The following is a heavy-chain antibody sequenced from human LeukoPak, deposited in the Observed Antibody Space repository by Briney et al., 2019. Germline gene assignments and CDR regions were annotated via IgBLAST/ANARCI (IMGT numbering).Heavy chain of an antibody. CDR3: ARGLLDMVRGVISRWFDP. V-gene: IGHV3-23*01. D-gene: IGHD3-10*01. CDR1: GFTFSSYG. J-gene: IGHJ5*02. Sequence: GGSLRLSCAASGFTFSSYGMSWVRQAPGKGLEWVSAISGSGGSTYYADSVKGRFTISRDNSKNTLYLQMNSLRAEDTAVYYCARGLLDMVRGVISRWFDPWGQGTLVTVSS. CDR2: ISGSGGST.